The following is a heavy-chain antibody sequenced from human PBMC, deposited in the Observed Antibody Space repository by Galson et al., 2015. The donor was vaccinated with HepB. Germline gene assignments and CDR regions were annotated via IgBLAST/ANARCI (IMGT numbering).Heavy chain of an antibody. CDR1: GYTFTSYA. CDR3: ARDHSGSLSFDY. V-gene: IGHV1-3*01. CDR2: INAGNGNT. Sequence: SVKVSCKASGYTFTSYAMHWVRQAPGQRLEWMGWINAGNGNTKYSQKFQGRVTITRDTSASTAYMELSSLRSEDTAVYYCARDHSGSLSFDYWGQGTLVTVSS. J-gene: IGHJ4*02. D-gene: IGHD1-26*01.